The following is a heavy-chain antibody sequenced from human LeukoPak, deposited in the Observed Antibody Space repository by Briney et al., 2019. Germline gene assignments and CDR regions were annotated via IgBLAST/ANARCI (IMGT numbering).Heavy chain of an antibody. V-gene: IGHV1-69*04. D-gene: IGHD3-10*01. Sequence: GASVKVSCKASGGTFSSYAISWVRQAPGQGLEWMGRIIPILGIANYAQKFQGRVTITADKSTSTAYMELSSLRSEDTAVYYCARGWFGEFNYYGMDVWGQGTTVTVSS. CDR1: GGTFSSYA. CDR3: ARGWFGEFNYYGMDV. CDR2: IIPILGIA. J-gene: IGHJ6*02.